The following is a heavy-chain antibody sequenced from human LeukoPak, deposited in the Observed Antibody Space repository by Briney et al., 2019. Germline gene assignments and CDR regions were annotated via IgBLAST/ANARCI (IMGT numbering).Heavy chain of an antibody. CDR1: GFTFSSYS. CDR3: ARDRVRADYYDTSGYCFDY. Sequence: GGSLRLSCAASGFTFSSYSMNWVRQAPGKGLEWISSISASSSTIYYADSVKGRFTISRDNAKHSLFLQMDSLRAEDTAVYYCARDRVRADYYDTSGYCFDYWGLGILVTVSS. V-gene: IGHV3-48*01. D-gene: IGHD3-22*01. J-gene: IGHJ4*02. CDR2: ISASSSTI.